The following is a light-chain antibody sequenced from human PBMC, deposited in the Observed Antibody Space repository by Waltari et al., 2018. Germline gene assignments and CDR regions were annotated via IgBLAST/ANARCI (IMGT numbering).Light chain of an antibody. CDR2: DVS. CDR3: CSYAGAYTFV. CDR1: SSDVGGYNY. V-gene: IGLV2-11*01. Sequence: QSALTQPRSVSGSPGQSVTISCTGTSSDVGGYNYVSWYQQYPGKAPRVVIYDVSKRTSGVPDRVCGSKSGNAASLTISGLQAEDEADDYCCSYAGAYTFVFGTGTKVTVL. J-gene: IGLJ1*01.